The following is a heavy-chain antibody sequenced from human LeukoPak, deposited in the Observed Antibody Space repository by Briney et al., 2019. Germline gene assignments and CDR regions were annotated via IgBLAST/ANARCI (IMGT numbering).Heavy chain of an antibody. D-gene: IGHD4-17*01. CDR1: GFTSSGDW. CDR2: ISGSSGSNT. CDR3: ARRSYGAPDY. J-gene: IGHJ4*02. Sequence: GGSLRLSCAVSGFTSSGDWMHWVRQAPGKGLVWVSSISGSSGSNTYYADSVKGRFTISRDNSRNMLYLQMSSLRADDTALYYCARRSYGAPDYWGRGTLVTVSS. V-gene: IGHV3-74*01.